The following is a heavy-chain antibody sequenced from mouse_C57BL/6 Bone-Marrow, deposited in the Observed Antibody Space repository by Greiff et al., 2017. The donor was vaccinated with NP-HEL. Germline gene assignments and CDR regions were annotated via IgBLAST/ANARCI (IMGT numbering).Heavy chain of an antibody. CDR2: INYDGSST. V-gene: IGHV5-16*01. CDR1: GFTFSDYY. Sequence: EVKLVESEGGLVQPGSSMKLSCTASGFTFSDYYMAWVRQVPEKGLEWVANINYDGSSTYYLDSLKSRFIISSDNAKNILYLQMSSLKSEDTATYYCAREGGLRRRTYAMDYWGQGTSVTVSS. J-gene: IGHJ4*01. CDR3: AREGGLRRRTYAMDY. D-gene: IGHD2-4*01.